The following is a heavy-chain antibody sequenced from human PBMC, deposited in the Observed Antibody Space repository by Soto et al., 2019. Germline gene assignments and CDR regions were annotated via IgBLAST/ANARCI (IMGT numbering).Heavy chain of an antibody. V-gene: IGHV3-9*01. CDR1: GFTFDDYA. Sequence: ALGLSCAATGFTFDDYALHWVRQAPGKGLEWVSGISWNSGSIGYADSVKGRFTISRDNAKNSLYLQMNSLRAEDTALLAPQWLVRVGDYWGQGTLVPVPS. D-gene: IGHD6-19*01. CDR3: QWLVRVGDY. CDR2: ISWNSGSI. J-gene: IGHJ4*02.